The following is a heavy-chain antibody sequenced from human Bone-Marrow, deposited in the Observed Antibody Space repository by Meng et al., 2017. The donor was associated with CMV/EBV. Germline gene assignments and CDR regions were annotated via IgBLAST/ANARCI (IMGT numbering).Heavy chain of an antibody. J-gene: IGHJ6*02. V-gene: IGHV1-2*02. CDR2: INPNSGGT. Sequence: ASVKVSCKASGHTFTGYYMHWVRQAPGQGLEWMGWINPNSGGTNYAQKFQGRVTMTRDTSISTAYMELSRLRSDVTAVYYCARDLDIPAHYYGMDVWGQATTVTVS. CDR1: GHTFTGYY. D-gene: IGHD5-12*01. CDR3: ARDLDIPAHYYGMDV.